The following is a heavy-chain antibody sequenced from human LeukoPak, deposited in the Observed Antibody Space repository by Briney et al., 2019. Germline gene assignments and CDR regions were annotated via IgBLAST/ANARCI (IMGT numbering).Heavy chain of an antibody. CDR3: ARENDYGDYGWWYFDL. CDR2: ISSSNSYI. J-gene: IGHJ2*01. Sequence: PGGSLRLSCAASGFTFSSNSMGWVRQAPGKGLEWVLSISSSNSYIYYADSLTGRFTITRHNAKHSLYLQMNSLRAEDTAVYYCARENDYGDYGWWYFDLWGRSTLVTVSS. V-gene: IGHV3-21*01. CDR1: GFTFSSNS. D-gene: IGHD4-17*01.